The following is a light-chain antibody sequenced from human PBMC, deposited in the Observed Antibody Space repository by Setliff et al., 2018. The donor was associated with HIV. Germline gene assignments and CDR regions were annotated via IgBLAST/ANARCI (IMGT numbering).Light chain of an antibody. CDR2: EVN. CDR1: SSDVGSYNR. Sequence: QSALAQPPSVSGSPGQSVTISCTGTSSDVGSYNRVSWYQQPPGTAPNLMIYEVNNRPSGVPDRFSGSKSGNTASLTISGLQAEDEADYYCSSYTSISTYVFGTGTKVTVL. V-gene: IGLV2-18*02. CDR3: SSYTSISTYV. J-gene: IGLJ1*01.